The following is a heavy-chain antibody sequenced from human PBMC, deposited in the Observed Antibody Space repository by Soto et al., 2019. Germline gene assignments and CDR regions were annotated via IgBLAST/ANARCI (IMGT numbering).Heavy chain of an antibody. CDR2: ISYDGSNK. Sequence: QVQLVESGGGVVQPGRSLRLSCAASGFTFSSYGMHWVRQAPGKGLERVAVISYDGSNKYYADSVKGRFTISRDNFKNTLYLQMNSLRAEDTAVYYCAKDPYNWNDFYYYYGMDVWGQGTTVTVSS. J-gene: IGHJ6*02. CDR3: AKDPYNWNDFYYYYGMDV. D-gene: IGHD1-20*01. V-gene: IGHV3-30*18. CDR1: GFTFSSYG.